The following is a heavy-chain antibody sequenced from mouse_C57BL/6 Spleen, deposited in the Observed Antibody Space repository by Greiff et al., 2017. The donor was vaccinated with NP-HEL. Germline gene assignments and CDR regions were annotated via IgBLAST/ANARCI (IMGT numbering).Heavy chain of an antibody. Sequence: DVHLVESGGGLVKPGGSLKLSCAASGFTFSSYAMSWVRQTPEKRLEWVATISDGGSYTYYPDNVKGRFTISRDNAKNNLYLQMSHLKSEDTAMYYCARDDGYPAWFAYWGQGTLVTVSA. CDR1: GFTFSSYA. V-gene: IGHV5-4*01. J-gene: IGHJ3*01. D-gene: IGHD2-3*01. CDR3: ARDDGYPAWFAY. CDR2: ISDGGSYT.